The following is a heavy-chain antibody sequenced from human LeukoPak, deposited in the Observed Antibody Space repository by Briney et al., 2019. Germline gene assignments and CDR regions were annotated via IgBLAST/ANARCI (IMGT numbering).Heavy chain of an antibody. CDR3: ARDRGYYDSPDALDI. Sequence: GGSLRLSCAASGFTFSSYGMSWVRQAPGKGLEWVSAISGSGGSTYYADSVKGRFTISRDNAKNSLYLQMNSLRAEDTAVYYCARDRGYYDSPDALDIWGQGTMVTVSS. D-gene: IGHD3-22*01. CDR2: ISGSGGST. J-gene: IGHJ3*02. CDR1: GFTFSSYG. V-gene: IGHV3-23*01.